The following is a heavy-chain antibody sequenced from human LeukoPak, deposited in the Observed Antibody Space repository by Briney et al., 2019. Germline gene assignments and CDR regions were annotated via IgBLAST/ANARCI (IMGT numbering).Heavy chain of an antibody. J-gene: IGHJ4*02. Sequence: SGGSLRLSCAASGFTFSSYWMHWVRQAPGKGLVWVSRINSDGSSTSYADSVKGRFTISRDNAKNTLYLQMNSLRAEDTAVYYCARDAASGMVRGVPTYWGQGTLATVSS. CDR1: GFTFSSYW. CDR3: ARDAASGMVRGVPTY. D-gene: IGHD3-10*01. V-gene: IGHV3-74*01. CDR2: INSDGSST.